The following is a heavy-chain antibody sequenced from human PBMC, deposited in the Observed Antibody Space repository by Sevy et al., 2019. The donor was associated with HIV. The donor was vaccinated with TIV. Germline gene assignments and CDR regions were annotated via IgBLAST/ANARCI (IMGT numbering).Heavy chain of an antibody. CDR3: AKDPYPLYSRQWWGGY. CDR2: ISGSGGST. V-gene: IGHV3-23*01. D-gene: IGHD2-8*01. CDR1: GFTFSSYA. J-gene: IGHJ4*02. Sequence: GGSLRLSCAASGFTFSSYAMSWVRQAPGKGLEWVSAISGSGGSTYYADSVKGRLTISRDKSKNTLYLQMNSLRAEDTAAYFGAKDPYPLYSRQWWGGYWGQGTLVTVSS.